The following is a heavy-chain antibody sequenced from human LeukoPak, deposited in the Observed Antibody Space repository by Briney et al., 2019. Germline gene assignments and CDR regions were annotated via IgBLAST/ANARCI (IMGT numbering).Heavy chain of an antibody. J-gene: IGHJ4*02. D-gene: IGHD3-22*01. CDR1: GYTLTELS. Sequence: ASVKVSCKVSGYTLTELSMHWVRQAPGKGLEWMGGFDPEDGETIYAQKFQGRVTMTEDTSTDTAYMELSSLRSEDTAVYYCATGEDSSGYYRSPDFDYWVQGTLVTVSS. V-gene: IGHV1-24*01. CDR3: ATGEDSSGYYRSPDFDY. CDR2: FDPEDGET.